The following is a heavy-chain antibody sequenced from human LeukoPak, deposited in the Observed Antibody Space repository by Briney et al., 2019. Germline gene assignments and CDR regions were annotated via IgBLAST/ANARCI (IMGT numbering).Heavy chain of an antibody. Sequence: SETLSLTCAVYGGSFSGYYWSWIRQPPGKGLEWIGYIYYSGSTNYSPSLKSRVTISVDTSKNQFSLKLSSVTAADTAVYYCARATNGMDVWGQGTTVTVSS. CDR2: IYYSGST. V-gene: IGHV4-59*01. D-gene: IGHD5-12*01. CDR1: GGSFSGYY. J-gene: IGHJ6*02. CDR3: ARATNGMDV.